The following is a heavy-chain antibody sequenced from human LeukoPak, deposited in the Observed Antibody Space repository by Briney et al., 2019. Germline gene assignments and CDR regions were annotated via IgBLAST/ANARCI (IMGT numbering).Heavy chain of an antibody. D-gene: IGHD3-10*01. V-gene: IGHV3-48*03. CDR1: GFTFSSYE. Sequence: GGSLRLSCAASGFTFSSYEMNWVRQAPGKGLEWVSYIGSSGSSIYYADSVKGRFTISRDNAKNSLYLQMNSLGAEDTAVYYCARGSFGFLRWFGELWVWGQGTLVTVSS. J-gene: IGHJ4*02. CDR2: IGSSGSSI. CDR3: ARGSFGFLRWFGELWV.